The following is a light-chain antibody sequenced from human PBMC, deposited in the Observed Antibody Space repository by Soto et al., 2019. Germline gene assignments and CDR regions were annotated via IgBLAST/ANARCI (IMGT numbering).Light chain of an antibody. CDR2: DVT. V-gene: IGLV2-14*03. CDR1: SSGVGGVKS. J-gene: IGLJ2*01. CDR3: PSYTTRSKG. Sequence: QSALSQPASVSGSPGQSITISCTETSSGVGGVKSISWYQQHPGKAPKLMIYDVTHRASGVSDRFSGSKSGDTASLSISDPQNEGEAQNFLPSYTTRSKGFGGGTKVTVL.